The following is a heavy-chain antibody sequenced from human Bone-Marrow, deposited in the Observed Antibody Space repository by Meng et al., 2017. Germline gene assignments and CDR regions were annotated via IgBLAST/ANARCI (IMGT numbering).Heavy chain of an antibody. V-gene: IGHV3-30*04. CDR3: AKEEVPNDY. CDR1: GFTFSSYA. D-gene: IGHD1-1*01. J-gene: IGHJ4*02. Sequence: GESLKISCAASGFTFSSYAMHWVRQAPGKGLEWVAVISYDGSNKYYADSVKGRFTISRDNSKNTVYLQMNSLRAEDTAIYYCAKEEVPNDYWGQGPLVTVSS. CDR2: ISYDGSNK.